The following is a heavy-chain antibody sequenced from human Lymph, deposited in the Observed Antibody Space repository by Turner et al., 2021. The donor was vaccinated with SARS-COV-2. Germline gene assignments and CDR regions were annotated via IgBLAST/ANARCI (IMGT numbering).Heavy chain of an antibody. CDR3: ARLNPPEVGGGDWFDP. CDR1: GGPFSGYY. Sequence: QVQPQQWGAGLLKPPEPLSPTCTVHGGPFSGYYWSWIRQPPGKGLEWIGEINHSGIPNYNPSLKSRVTISVDTSKNQFSLNLSSVTAADTAVYYCARLNPPEVGGGDWFDPWGQGTLVTVSS. CDR2: INHSGIP. V-gene: IGHV4-34*01. D-gene: IGHD2-21*01. J-gene: IGHJ5*02.